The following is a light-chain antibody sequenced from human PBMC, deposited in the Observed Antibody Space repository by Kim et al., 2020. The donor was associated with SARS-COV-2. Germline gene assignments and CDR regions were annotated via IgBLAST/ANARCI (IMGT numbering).Light chain of an antibody. V-gene: IGLV3-1*01. CDR1: KLGDKY. CDR2: QDS. CDR3: QAWDSSTAV. J-gene: IGLJ3*02. Sequence: SYELTQPPSVSVSPGQTASITCSGDKLGDKYAYWYQQKPGQAPVLVIYQDSKRPSGIPERFSGSNSGNTATLTISRAQAGDEADYYCQAWDSSTAVFGGGTQLTVL.